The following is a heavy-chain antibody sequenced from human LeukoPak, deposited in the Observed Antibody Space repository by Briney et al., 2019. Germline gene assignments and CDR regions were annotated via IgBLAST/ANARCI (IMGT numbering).Heavy chain of an antibody. Sequence: PSETLSLTYAVYGGSFSGYYWSWIRQPPGKGLEWIGEINHSGSTNYNPSLKSRVTISVDTSKNQFSLKLTSVTAADTAVYYCARHVNTTTGAPIGWFDPWGQGTLVTVSS. CDR3: ARHVNTTTGAPIGWFDP. J-gene: IGHJ5*02. D-gene: IGHD1-26*01. CDR2: INHSGST. CDR1: GGSFSGYY. V-gene: IGHV4-34*01.